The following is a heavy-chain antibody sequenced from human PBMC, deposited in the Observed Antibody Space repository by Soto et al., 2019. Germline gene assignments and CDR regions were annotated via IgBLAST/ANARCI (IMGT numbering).Heavy chain of an antibody. V-gene: IGHV4-34*01. D-gene: IGHD3-3*01. J-gene: IGHJ5*02. CDR3: ARGHYDFWSGPNWFDP. Sequence: SETLSLTCAFYGGSFIGYYWSWSRQPPGKGLEWIGEINHSGSTNYNPSLKSRVTISVDTSKNQFSLKLSSVTAADTAVYYCARGHYDFWSGPNWFDPWGQGTLVTVSS. CDR2: INHSGST. CDR1: GGSFIGYY.